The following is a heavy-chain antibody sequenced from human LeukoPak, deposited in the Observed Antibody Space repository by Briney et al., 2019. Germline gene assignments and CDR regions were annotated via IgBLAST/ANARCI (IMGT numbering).Heavy chain of an antibody. CDR2: INHSGST. V-gene: IGHV4-34*01. J-gene: IGHJ3*02. Sequence: RTSETLSLTCAVYGGSFSGYYWSWIRQPPGKGLEWIGEINHSGSTNYNPSLKGRVTISVDTSKSQFSLKLSSVTAADTAVYYCARHKSYGDAFNIWGQGTMVTVSS. CDR1: GGSFSGYY. CDR3: ARHKSYGDAFNI. D-gene: IGHD3-16*01.